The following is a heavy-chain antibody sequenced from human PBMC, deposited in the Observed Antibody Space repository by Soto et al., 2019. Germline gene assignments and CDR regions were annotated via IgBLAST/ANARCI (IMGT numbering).Heavy chain of an antibody. V-gene: IGHV4-4*02. CDR3: VRVVWGVPAPGTSGWFDP. CDR1: GDSISGSNW. CDR2: IYHSGNT. D-gene: IGHD6-13*01. Sequence: QVQLQESGPGLVKPSGTLSLTCAVSGDSISGSNWWSWVRQSPGKGLEWIGEIYHSGNTNYNPSLKGRATMSVAKSKTQFSLRLTSVPAADTAVYYCVRVVWGVPAPGTSGWFDPWGQGTLVTVSS. J-gene: IGHJ5*02.